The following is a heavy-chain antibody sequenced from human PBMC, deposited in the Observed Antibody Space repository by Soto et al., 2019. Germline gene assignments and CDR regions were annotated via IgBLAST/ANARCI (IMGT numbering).Heavy chain of an antibody. CDR1: GFTFSSYA. CDR3: PRDAVEQQLDVNWFDP. CDR2: ISYDGSNK. J-gene: IGHJ5*02. Sequence: GGSLRLSCAASGFTFSSYAMHWVRQAPGKGLEWVAVISYDGSNKYYADSVKGRFTISRDNSKNTLYLQMNSLRAEDTAVYYCPRDAVEQQLDVNWFDPWGQGTLVTVSS. D-gene: IGHD6-13*01. V-gene: IGHV3-30-3*01.